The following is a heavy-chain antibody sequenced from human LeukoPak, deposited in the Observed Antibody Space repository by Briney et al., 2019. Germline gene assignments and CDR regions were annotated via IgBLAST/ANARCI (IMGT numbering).Heavy chain of an antibody. D-gene: IGHD5-24*01. Sequence: SETLSLTCTVSGGSISSYYWSWIRQSPGKGLEWIGYIYYTGGTNYNPSFKSRVTISLDTSKSQFSLKLSSVTAADTAVYYCARGDGYNFYYYYYMDVWGKGTTVTISS. J-gene: IGHJ6*03. CDR1: GGSISSYY. CDR2: IYYTGGT. V-gene: IGHV4-59*01. CDR3: ARGDGYNFYYYYYMDV.